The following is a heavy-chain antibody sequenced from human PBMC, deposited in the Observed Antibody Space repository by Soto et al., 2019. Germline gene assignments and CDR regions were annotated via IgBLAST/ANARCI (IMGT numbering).Heavy chain of an antibody. Sequence: QITLKESGPTLVKPTQTLTLTCTFSGFSLSTSGVGVGWIRQPPGKALEWLALIYWDDDKRYSPSLKSRLTLTNDTSKNQVVLTMTNMDPVDTATYYCAHRRSVAAIFDYWGQGTLVTVSS. V-gene: IGHV2-5*02. CDR3: AHRRSVAAIFDY. CDR1: GFSLSTSGVG. CDR2: IYWDDDK. D-gene: IGHD6-19*01. J-gene: IGHJ4*02.